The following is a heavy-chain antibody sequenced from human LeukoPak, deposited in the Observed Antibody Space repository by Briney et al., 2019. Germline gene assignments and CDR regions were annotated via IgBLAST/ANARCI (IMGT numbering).Heavy chain of an antibody. Sequence: SETLSLTCAVSGGSISSSNWWSWVRQPPGKGLEWIGEIYHSGSTNYNPSLKSRVTLSVDVSKNRFSLNLTSVTAADTALYFCARTHFDSLGWFDPWGQGIQVIVSS. J-gene: IGHJ5*02. CDR1: GGSISSSNW. CDR2: IYHSGST. V-gene: IGHV4-4*02. CDR3: ARTHFDSLGWFDP. D-gene: IGHD3-9*01.